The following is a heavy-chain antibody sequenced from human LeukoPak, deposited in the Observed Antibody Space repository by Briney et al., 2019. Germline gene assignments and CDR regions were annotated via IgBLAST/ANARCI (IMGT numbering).Heavy chain of an antibody. Sequence: GGSLRLSCAASGFTFSSYSMNWVRQAPGRGLEWVSSITSSSTYIYYADSVKGRFTISRDNAKNSLYLQMNSLRAEDTAVYYCAELGITMIGGVWGKGTTVTISS. D-gene: IGHD3-10*02. CDR1: GFTFSSYS. J-gene: IGHJ6*04. CDR2: ITSSSTYI. V-gene: IGHV3-21*01. CDR3: AELGITMIGGV.